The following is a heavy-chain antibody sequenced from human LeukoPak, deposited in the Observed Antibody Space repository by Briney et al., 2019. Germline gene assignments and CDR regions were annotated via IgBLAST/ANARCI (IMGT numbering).Heavy chain of an antibody. CDR2: IYYSGST. CDR3: ARSRRRDGYNTPPDY. V-gene: IGHV4-59*01. Sequence: SETLSLTCTVSGGSISSYYWSWIRQPPGKGLEWIGYIYYSGSTNYNPSLKSRVTISVDTSKNQFSLKLSSVTAADTAVYYCARSRRRDGYNTPPDYWGQGTLVTVSS. CDR1: GGSISSYY. D-gene: IGHD5-24*01. J-gene: IGHJ4*02.